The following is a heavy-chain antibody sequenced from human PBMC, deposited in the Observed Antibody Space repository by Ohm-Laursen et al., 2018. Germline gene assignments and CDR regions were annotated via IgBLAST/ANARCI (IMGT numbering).Heavy chain of an antibody. CDR1: SDSVSSASYY. V-gene: IGHV4-61*03. CDR2: IYNSGST. CDR3: TRDQCSGGTCNPFDY. Sequence: SQTLSLTCAVSSDSVSSASYYWSWIRQPPGKGLEWIGYIYNSGSTNYNPSLKSRVTISVDTSKNHFSLKLSSVTAADTAVYYCTRDQCSGGTCNPFDYWGQGTLVTVSS. D-gene: IGHD2-15*01. J-gene: IGHJ4*02.